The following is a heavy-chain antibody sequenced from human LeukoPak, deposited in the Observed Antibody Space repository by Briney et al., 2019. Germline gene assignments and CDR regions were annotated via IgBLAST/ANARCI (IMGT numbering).Heavy chain of an antibody. D-gene: IGHD2-21*02. CDR1: GGSVTTYY. J-gene: IGHJ4*02. CDR2: IYYTGNT. V-gene: IGHV4-59*02. Sequence: SETLSLTCAVSGGSVTTYYWTWIRQPPGQAPEWIGYIYYTGNTKYNPSLESRVTMSIDTSKNEFSLKIYSVNAADTDVYFCASGSVVTALDQWGQGTLVTVSS. CDR3: ASGSVVTALDQ.